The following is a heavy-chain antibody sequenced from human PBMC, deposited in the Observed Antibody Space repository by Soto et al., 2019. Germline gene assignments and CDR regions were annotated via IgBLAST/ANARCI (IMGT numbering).Heavy chain of an antibody. V-gene: IGHV3-21*01. CDR2: ISSSSSYI. D-gene: IGHD5-12*01. J-gene: IGHJ4*02. CDR1: GFTFSSYS. Sequence: GGSLRLSCAASGFTFSSYSMNWVRQAPGKGLEWVSSISSSSSYIYYADSVKGRFTISRDNAKNSLYLQMNSLRAEDTAVYCCARGGARRDGYNYYWGQGTLVTVSS. CDR3: ARGGARRDGYNYY.